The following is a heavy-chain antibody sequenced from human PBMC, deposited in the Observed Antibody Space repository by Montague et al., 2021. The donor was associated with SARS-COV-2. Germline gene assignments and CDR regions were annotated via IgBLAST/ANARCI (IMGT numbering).Heavy chain of an antibody. CDR2: IWYDGSNK. J-gene: IGHJ6*02. CDR1: GFNFRTYG. D-gene: IGHD3-10*01. Sequence: SLRLSCAASGFNFRTYGMHWVRQAPGKGLEWVAVIWYDGSNKDYADSVKGRFTISRDNFQNTLYLLMNNLRAEATAVYYCARDGSLVRGGYFNYDMDVWGQGTTVTVSS. V-gene: IGHV3-33*01. CDR3: ARDGSLVRGGYFNYDMDV.